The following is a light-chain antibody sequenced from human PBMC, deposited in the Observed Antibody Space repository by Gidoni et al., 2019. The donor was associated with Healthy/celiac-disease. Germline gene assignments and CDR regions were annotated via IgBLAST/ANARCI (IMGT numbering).Light chain of an antibody. V-gene: IGKV1-33*01. J-gene: IGKJ3*01. CDR3: QQYDNLPLT. Sequence: DIQMTQSPSSLSASVGDRVTITCQASQDISNYLNWYQQKPGKAPKLLIYDASNLETGVPSRFSGSGSGTDFTVTISSLQPEDIATYYCQQYDNLPLTFGPGTKVEIK. CDR1: QDISNY. CDR2: DAS.